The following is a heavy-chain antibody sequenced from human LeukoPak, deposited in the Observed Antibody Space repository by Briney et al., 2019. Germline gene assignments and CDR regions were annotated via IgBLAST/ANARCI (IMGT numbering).Heavy chain of an antibody. V-gene: IGHV1-8*01. CDR2: MNPNSGNT. CDR3: ARVYSSSWYYYYGMDV. Sequence: GASVKVSCKASGYTFTSYDINWVRQATGQGLEWMGWMNPNSGNTGYAQKFQGRVTMTRNTSISTAYMELSSLSSEDTAVYYCARVYSSSWYYYYGMDVWGQGTTVTVSS. D-gene: IGHD6-13*01. CDR1: GYTFTSYD. J-gene: IGHJ6*02.